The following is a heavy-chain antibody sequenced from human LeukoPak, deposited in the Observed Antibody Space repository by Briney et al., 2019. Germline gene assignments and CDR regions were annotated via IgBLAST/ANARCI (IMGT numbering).Heavy chain of an antibody. CDR2: ISGSGGST. CDR1: GFTFSSYA. D-gene: IGHD3-16*02. CDR3: AKDRPHYDYVWGSYRERGYFDY. Sequence: PGGSLRLSCAASGFTFSSYAMSWVRQAPGKGLEWVSAISGSGGSTHYADSVKGRFTISRDNSKNTLYLQMNSLRAEDTAVYYCAKDRPHYDYVWGSYRERGYFDYWGQGTLVTVSS. J-gene: IGHJ4*02. V-gene: IGHV3-23*01.